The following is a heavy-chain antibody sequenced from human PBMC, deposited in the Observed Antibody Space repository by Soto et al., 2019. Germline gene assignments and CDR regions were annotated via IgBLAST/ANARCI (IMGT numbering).Heavy chain of an antibody. V-gene: IGHV1-18*01. CDR2: ISAYNGNT. Sequence: QVQLVQSGAEVKKPGAAVKVSCKASGYTFTSYGISWVRQAPGQGREWMGWISAYNGNTNYALKLQGRVTMTTDTSTSTAYMELRSLRSDDTAVYYCARDLRRRARAAAGNYYFDYWGQGTLVTVSS. CDR1: GYTFTSYG. J-gene: IGHJ4*02. D-gene: IGHD6-13*01. CDR3: ARDLRRRARAAAGNYYFDY.